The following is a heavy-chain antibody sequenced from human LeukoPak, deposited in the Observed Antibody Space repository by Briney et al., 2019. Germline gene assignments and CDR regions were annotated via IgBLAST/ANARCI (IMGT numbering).Heavy chain of an antibody. CDR2: ITATGSRT. J-gene: IGHJ4*02. V-gene: IGHV3-23*01. D-gene: IGHD3-16*01. Sequence: GGSLRLSCTASGLTFGSYTMSWVRQAPGKGLEWVSGITATGSRTYYADSVKGRFTISSDSSKNTLYLQLNSLRADDTAVYYCATSMGGGNIDYWGQGALVTVSS. CDR1: GLTFGSYT. CDR3: ATSMGGGNIDY.